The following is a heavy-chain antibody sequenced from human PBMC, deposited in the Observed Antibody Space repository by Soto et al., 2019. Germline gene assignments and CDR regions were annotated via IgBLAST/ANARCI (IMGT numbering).Heavy chain of an antibody. Sequence: SETLSLTCTVSGGSISSYYWSWIRQPPGKGLEWIGYIYYSGSTNYNPSLKSRVTISVDTSKNQFSLKLSSVTAADTAVYYCAGDGSGQRGGMDVWGQGTTVTVSS. D-gene: IGHD6-19*01. V-gene: IGHV4-59*01. CDR1: GGSISSYY. J-gene: IGHJ6*02. CDR3: AGDGSGQRGGMDV. CDR2: IYYSGST.